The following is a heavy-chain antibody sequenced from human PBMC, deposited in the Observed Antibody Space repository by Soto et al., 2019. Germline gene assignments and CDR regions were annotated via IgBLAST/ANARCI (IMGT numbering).Heavy chain of an antibody. CDR2: ISFGGDT. J-gene: IGHJ6*02. Sequence: EVQLVESGGGLVKPGGSLRISCAASGFTFSDYDMHWVRQVTGKRLEWVSAISFGGDTYYPDSVKGRFTISRENARKYLYLQMNNVRDGETAVYYSASHNYYHGMDVWGPVNTVTVSS. CDR3: ASHNYYHGMDV. CDR1: GFTFSDYD. V-gene: IGHV3-13*01.